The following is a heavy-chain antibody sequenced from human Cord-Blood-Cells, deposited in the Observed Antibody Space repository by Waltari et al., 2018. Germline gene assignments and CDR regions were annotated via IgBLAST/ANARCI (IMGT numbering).Heavy chain of an antibody. CDR2: INPNSGGT. V-gene: IGHV1-2*02. D-gene: IGHD4-17*01. CDR1: GYPFTGYS. CDR3: ARVTFYGDYFDY. J-gene: IGHJ4*02. Sequence: QVQLVQSGAEVKKPGASVKVSCKAHGYPFTGYSMQWVRQAPGQGLEWMGWINPNSGGTNYAQKFQGRVTMTRDTSISTAYMELSRLRSDDTAVYYCARVTFYGDYFDYWGQGTLVTVSS.